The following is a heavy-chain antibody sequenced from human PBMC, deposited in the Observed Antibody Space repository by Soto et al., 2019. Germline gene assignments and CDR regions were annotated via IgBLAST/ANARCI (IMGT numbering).Heavy chain of an antibody. V-gene: IGHV4-39*01. CDR2: IYYSGST. Sequence: NPSETLSLTCTVSGGSISSSSYYWGSIRQPPGKGLEWIGSIYYSGSTYYNPSLKSRVTISVDTSKNQFSLKLRSVTAADTAVYYCARGIAMIAAPDKYSLDSWGQGTLVTVSS. CDR1: GGSISSSSYY. CDR3: ARGIAMIAAPDKYSLDS. J-gene: IGHJ4*02. D-gene: IGHD3-22*01.